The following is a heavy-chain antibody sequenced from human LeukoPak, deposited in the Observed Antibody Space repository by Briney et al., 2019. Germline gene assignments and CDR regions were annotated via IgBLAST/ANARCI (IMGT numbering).Heavy chain of an antibody. J-gene: IGHJ4*02. D-gene: IGHD5-18*01. CDR3: ARTAVDTAMVTDYFDY. Sequence: SETLSLTCTVSGGSISSSSYYWGWIRQPPGKGLEWIGSIYYSGSTYYNPSLKSRVTISVDTSKNQFSLKLSSVTAADTAVYYCARTAVDTAMVTDYFDYWGQGTLVTVSS. CDR1: GGSISSSSYY. V-gene: IGHV4-39*07. CDR2: IYYSGST.